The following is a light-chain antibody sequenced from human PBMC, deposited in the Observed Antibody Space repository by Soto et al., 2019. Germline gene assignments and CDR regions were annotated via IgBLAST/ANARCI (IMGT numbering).Light chain of an antibody. Sequence: QSALTQPASVSGSPGQSITISCTGTSSDVGGYNYVSWYQQHPGKAPKLMIYEVSNRPSGVSNRFSGSKSGNTASLTISGLQAEEEADYYCTSYTSSSTVVFGAGTKLTVL. CDR3: TSYTSSSTVV. CDR1: SSDVGGYNY. CDR2: EVS. V-gene: IGLV2-14*01. J-gene: IGLJ2*01.